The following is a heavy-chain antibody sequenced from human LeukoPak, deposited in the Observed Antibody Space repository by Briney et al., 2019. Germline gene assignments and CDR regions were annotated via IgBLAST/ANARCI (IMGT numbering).Heavy chain of an antibody. CDR1: GFSFSNAW. V-gene: IGHV3-15*01. D-gene: IGHD1-26*01. J-gene: IGHJ4*02. CDR3: TIDLSWELGGFDY. CDR2: IKSKTDGGTT. Sequence: GGSLRLSCAASGFSFSNAWMSWVRQAPGKGLEWVGRIKSKTDGGTTDYAAPVKGRFTISRDDSKNTLYLQMNSLKTEDTAVYYCTIDLSWELGGFDYWGQGTLVTVSS.